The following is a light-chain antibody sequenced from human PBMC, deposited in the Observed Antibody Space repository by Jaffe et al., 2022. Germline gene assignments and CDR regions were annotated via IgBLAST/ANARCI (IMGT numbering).Light chain of an antibody. CDR2: DVS. V-gene: IGLV2-14*03. CDR1: SSDVGGYNY. Sequence: QSALTQPASVSGSPGQSITISCTTTSSDVGGYNYVSWYQQHPGKAPTLMIYDVSHRPSGVSYRFSGSKSGNTASLTISGLQAEDEADYYCSSCTTRSTYVVFGGGTKVTVL. J-gene: IGLJ2*01. CDR3: SSCTTRSTYVV.